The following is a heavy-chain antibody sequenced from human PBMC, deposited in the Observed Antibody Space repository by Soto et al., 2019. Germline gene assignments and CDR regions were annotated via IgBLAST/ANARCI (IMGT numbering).Heavy chain of an antibody. CDR1: GGSISTGGYY. CDR2: IDGSGYT. V-gene: IGHV4-31*03. D-gene: IGHD3-3*01. Sequence: TASGGSISTGGYYWSWIRQYPGKGLEWLGYIDGSGYTFYNPSLQSRLTLSMDTSKNQFSLKLSSATAADTAVYFCARKQAGFFYGIDYWGQGTLVTVSS. J-gene: IGHJ4*02. CDR3: ARKQAGFFYGIDY.